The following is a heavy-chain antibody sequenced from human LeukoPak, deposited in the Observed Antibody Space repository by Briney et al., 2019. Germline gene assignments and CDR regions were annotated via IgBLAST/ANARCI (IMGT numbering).Heavy chain of an antibody. J-gene: IGHJ2*01. CDR1: GFTFSSYS. D-gene: IGHD3-3*01. V-gene: IGHV3-21*01. CDR2: ISSSSSYI. Sequence: GGSLRLSCAASGFTFSSYSMNWVRQAPGKGLEWVSSISSSSSYIYYADSVKGRFTISRDNAKNSLYLQMNSLRAEDTAVYYCARALDYDFWSGPPSWFDLWGRGTLVTVSS. CDR3: ARALDYDFWSGPPSWFDL.